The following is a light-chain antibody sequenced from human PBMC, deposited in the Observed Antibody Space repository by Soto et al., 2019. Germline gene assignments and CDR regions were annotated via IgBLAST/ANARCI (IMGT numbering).Light chain of an antibody. CDR1: SFNIGNNY. J-gene: IGLJ3*02. Sequence: QSVLTQPPSASGTPGQRVTISCSGSSFNIGNNYVYWYQHLPGTAPKLLISRNNQRPSGVPDRFSGSTSGTSASLAISGLRSEDEADSYCAVWDDSLSGRVFGGGTKLTVL. CDR2: RNN. CDR3: AVWDDSLSGRV. V-gene: IGLV1-47*01.